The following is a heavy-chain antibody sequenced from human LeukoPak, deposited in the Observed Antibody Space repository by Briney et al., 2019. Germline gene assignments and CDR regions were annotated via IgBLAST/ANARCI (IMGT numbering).Heavy chain of an antibody. J-gene: IGHJ6*02. CDR1: GFTFSSYN. CDR3: ARGFCSSTSCYGYYYYGMDV. Sequence: GGSLRLSCEASGFTFSSYNMNWVRQAPGKGLEWVSSISSSRSYIYYADSVKGRFTISRDNAKNSLDLQMNSLRAEDTAVYYCARGFCSSTSCYGYYYYGMDVWGQGTTVTVSS. CDR2: ISSSRSYI. V-gene: IGHV3-21*06. D-gene: IGHD2-2*01.